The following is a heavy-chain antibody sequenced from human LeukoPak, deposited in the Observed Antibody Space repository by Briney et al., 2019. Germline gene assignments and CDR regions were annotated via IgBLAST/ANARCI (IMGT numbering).Heavy chain of an antibody. J-gene: IGHJ4*02. CDR3: ARAPVAAHFDY. CDR2: IYYSGST. Sequence: SETLSLTCTVSGGSISSYYWSWIRQPPGKGLEWIGYIYYSGSTNYNPSLKSRVTISVDTSKNQFSLKLSSVTAADTAVYYCARAPVAAHFDYWGQGTLVTVSS. D-gene: IGHD6-19*01. CDR1: GGSISSYY. V-gene: IGHV4-59*01.